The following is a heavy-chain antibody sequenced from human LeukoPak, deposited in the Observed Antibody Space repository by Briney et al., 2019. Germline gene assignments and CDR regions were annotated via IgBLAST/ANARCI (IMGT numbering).Heavy chain of an antibody. CDR3: ARHGGSGSFDY. CDR2: VYYRGNT. V-gene: IGHV4-59*08. D-gene: IGHD3-3*01. Sequence: SETLSLTCTVSGGAISSYYWSWIRQAPGKGREWIGYVYYRGNTNSNPSLKSRVTMSVDTSKNQFSLRLSSVTAADTAVYYCARHGGSGSFDYWGQGTLVTVSS. J-gene: IGHJ4*02. CDR1: GGAISSYY.